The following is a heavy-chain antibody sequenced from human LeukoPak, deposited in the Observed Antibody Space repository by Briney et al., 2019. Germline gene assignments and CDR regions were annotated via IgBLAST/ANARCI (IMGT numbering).Heavy chain of an antibody. D-gene: IGHD4-23*01. CDR1: GITVSGNY. Sequence: GGSLRLSCAASGITVSGNYMAWVRQAPGKGLEWASVIYSGGNTYHAYSVKGRFSISRDNSKNTVYLQMNGLRVEDTAVYYCARLVTGTTVINSGWFDPWGRGTLVTVSS. CDR2: IYSGGNT. CDR3: ARLVTGTTVINSGWFDP. J-gene: IGHJ5*02. V-gene: IGHV3-66*04.